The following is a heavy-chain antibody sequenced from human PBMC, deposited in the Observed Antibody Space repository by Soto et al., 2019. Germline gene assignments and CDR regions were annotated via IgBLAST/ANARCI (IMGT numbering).Heavy chain of an antibody. J-gene: IGHJ6*03. Sequence: PGGSLRLSCAASGFTFSSYAMSWVRQAPGKGLEWVSAISGSGGSTYYADSVKGRFTISRDNSKNTLYLQMNSLRAEDTAVYYCAKSPRGEYCSGGSCYPEGYDYMDVWGKGTTVTVSS. CDR2: ISGSGGST. D-gene: IGHD2-15*01. CDR1: GFTFSSYA. CDR3: AKSPRGEYCSGGSCYPEGYDYMDV. V-gene: IGHV3-23*01.